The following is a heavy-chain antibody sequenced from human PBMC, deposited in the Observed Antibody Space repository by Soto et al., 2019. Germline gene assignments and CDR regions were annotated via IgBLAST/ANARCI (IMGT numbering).Heavy chain of an antibody. V-gene: IGHV3-23*01. J-gene: IGHJ4*02. D-gene: IGHD1-26*01. Sequence: GGSLRLSCAASGFTFSSYAMSWVRQAPGKGLEWVSAISGSGGSTYYADSVKGRFTISRDNSKNTLYLQMNSLRAEDTAVYYYAKEVGEKWELLSYFDYWGQGTLVTVSS. CDR2: ISGSGGST. CDR1: GFTFSSYA. CDR3: AKEVGEKWELLSYFDY.